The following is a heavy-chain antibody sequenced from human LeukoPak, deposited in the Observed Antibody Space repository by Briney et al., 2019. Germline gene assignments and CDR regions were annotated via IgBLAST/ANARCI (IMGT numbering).Heavy chain of an antibody. CDR3: ASDAPGLLGY. V-gene: IGHV4-38-2*02. J-gene: IGHJ4*02. Sequence: NPSETLSLTCTVSGFSIRSGFYWGWIRQPPGEGMEWIGNIHHSGSTYYNPSLKSRVTISVDTSKNQFSLKVTSVTATDTAVYYCASDAPGLLGYWGQGTLVTVSS. D-gene: IGHD1-26*01. CDR2: IHHSGST. CDR1: GFSIRSGFY.